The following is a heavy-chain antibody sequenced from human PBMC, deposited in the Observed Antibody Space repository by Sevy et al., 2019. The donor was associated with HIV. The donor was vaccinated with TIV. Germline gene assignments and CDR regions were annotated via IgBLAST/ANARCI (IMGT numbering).Heavy chain of an antibody. Sequence: GGSLRLSCAASGFTFSSYWMSWVRQAPGKGLEWVANIKQDGSEKYYVDSVKGRFTISRDNAKNSLYLQMNSLRAEDTAVYYCAREGIVVVPAAENNYYYYGIDVWGQGTTVTVSS. V-gene: IGHV3-7*01. CDR1: GFTFSSYW. J-gene: IGHJ6*02. CDR2: IKQDGSEK. D-gene: IGHD2-2*01. CDR3: AREGIVVVPAAENNYYYYGIDV.